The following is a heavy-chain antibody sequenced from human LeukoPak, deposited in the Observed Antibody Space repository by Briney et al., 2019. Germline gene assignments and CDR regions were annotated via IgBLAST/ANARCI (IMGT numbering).Heavy chain of an antibody. Sequence: SQTLSLTCTVSGGSISSGDYYWSWIRQPPGKGLEWIGYIYYSGSTNYNPSLKSRVTISVDTSKNQFSLKLSSVTAADTAVYYCARAPYDSSGIYDAFDIWGQGTMVTVSS. J-gene: IGHJ3*02. CDR3: ARAPYDSSGIYDAFDI. D-gene: IGHD3-22*01. CDR1: GGSISSGDYY. CDR2: IYYSGST. V-gene: IGHV4-61*08.